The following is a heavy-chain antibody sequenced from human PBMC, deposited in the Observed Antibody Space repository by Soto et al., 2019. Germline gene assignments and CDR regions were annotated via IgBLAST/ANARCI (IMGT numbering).Heavy chain of an antibody. CDR2: ISSSGGTT. J-gene: IGHJ4*01. D-gene: IGHD6-13*01. CDR1: GFTFSSYA. CDR3: AKDREYGGSSWYYFDF. Sequence: EVQLLESGGGLVQPGGSLRLSCAASGFTFSSYAMTWVRQAPGSGLEWVSGISSSGGTTYYADSVKGRFIISRDNSKNTLYLQINSLRAEDTAIYSCAKDREYGGSSWYYFDFWGHGTLVTVSS. V-gene: IGHV3-23*01.